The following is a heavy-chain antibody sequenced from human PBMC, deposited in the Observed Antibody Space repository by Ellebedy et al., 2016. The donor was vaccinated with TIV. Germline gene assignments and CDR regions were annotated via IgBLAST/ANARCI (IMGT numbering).Heavy chain of an antibody. CDR3: ATSGGGH. CDR1: GFTFSNSW. J-gene: IGHJ4*02. V-gene: IGHV3-7*03. Sequence: GESLKISCAASGFTFSNSWMGWVRQAPGKGLEWVAKINPDGSAKYHVASMKERFPISRDHAKNSLFLQMNSLRAEDTAVYHCATSGGGHWGQGARVTVSS. CDR2: INPDGSAK. D-gene: IGHD2-15*01.